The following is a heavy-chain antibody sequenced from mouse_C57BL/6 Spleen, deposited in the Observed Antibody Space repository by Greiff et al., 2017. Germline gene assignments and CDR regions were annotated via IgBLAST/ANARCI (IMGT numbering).Heavy chain of an antibody. CDR3: AKFSIYYYGSSYDFDV. CDR1: GYTFTSYW. D-gene: IGHD1-1*01. V-gene: IGHV1-64*01. Sequence: VQLQQPGAELVKPGASVKLSCKASGYTFTSYWMHWVKQRPGQGLEWIGMIHPNSGSTNYNEKFKSKATLTVDKSSSTAYMQLSSLTSEDSAVYYCAKFSIYYYGSSYDFDVWGTGTTVTVSS. CDR2: IHPNSGST. J-gene: IGHJ1*03.